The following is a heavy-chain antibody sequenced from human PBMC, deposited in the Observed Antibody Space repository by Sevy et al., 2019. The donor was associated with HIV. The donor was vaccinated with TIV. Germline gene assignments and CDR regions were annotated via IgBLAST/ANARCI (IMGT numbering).Heavy chain of an antibody. V-gene: IGHV3-21*01. CDR3: ARGVRDFWSGYPDY. D-gene: IGHD3-3*01. CDR1: GFTLSSYS. J-gene: IGHJ4*02. CDR2: ISSSSSYI. Sequence: GGSLRLSCAASGFTLSSYSMNWVRQAPGKGLEWVSSISSSSSYIYYADSVKGRFTISRDNAKNSLYLQMNSLRAEDTAVYYCARGVRDFWSGYPDYWGQGTLVTVSS.